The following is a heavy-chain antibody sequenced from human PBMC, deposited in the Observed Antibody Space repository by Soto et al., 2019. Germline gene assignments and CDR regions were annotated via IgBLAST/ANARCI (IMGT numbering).Heavy chain of an antibody. D-gene: IGHD6-25*01. V-gene: IGHV5-51*01. J-gene: IGHJ5*02. CDR2: FYPADSDA. CDR3: ARQYVAAATLPLLSYDP. Sequence: GESQNLLHQVCGYPFSRYWVACVPRLPGKGLEWMGVFYPADSDARYSPSFQGQVTMSVDKSVNTAFLQWSSLTASDTAMYYCARQYVAAATLPLLSYDPWGQGTLVTVSS. CDR1: GYPFSRYW.